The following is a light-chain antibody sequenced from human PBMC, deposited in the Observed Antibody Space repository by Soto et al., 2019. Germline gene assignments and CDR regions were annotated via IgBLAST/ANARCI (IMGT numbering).Light chain of an antibody. V-gene: IGLV1-40*01. CDR1: SSNIGAGSD. Sequence: QSVLTQPPSVSGAPGQRVTISCTGISSNIGAGSDVHWYQQLPGTAPKLLIYGNTNRPSGVPNRFSGSKSGTSASLAITELQAEDEADYYCQSYDSSLTTSFFGTGRKVTVL. CDR3: QSYDSSLTTSF. J-gene: IGLJ1*01. CDR2: GNT.